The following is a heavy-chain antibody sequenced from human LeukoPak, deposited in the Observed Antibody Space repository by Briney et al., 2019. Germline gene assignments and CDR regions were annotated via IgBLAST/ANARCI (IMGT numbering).Heavy chain of an antibody. J-gene: IGHJ4*02. CDR1: GGSISSGGYS. Sequence: PSETLSLTCAVSGGSISSGGYSWSWLRQPPGKGLEWIGYICHSGSTYYNPSLKSRVTISVDRSKNQFSLKLSSVTAADTAVYYCARGDSSGYTIDYWGQGTLVTVSS. V-gene: IGHV4-30-2*01. CDR3: ARGDSSGYTIDY. D-gene: IGHD3-22*01. CDR2: ICHSGST.